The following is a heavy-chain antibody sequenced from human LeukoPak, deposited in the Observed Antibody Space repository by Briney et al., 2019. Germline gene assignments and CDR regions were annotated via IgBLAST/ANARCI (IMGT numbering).Heavy chain of an antibody. V-gene: IGHV3-7*01. Sequence: GGSLRPSCAASGFTFSSYWMSWVRQAPGKGLEWVANIKQDGSEKYYVDSVKGRFTISRDNAKNSLYLQMNSLRAEDTAVYYCAREVAPGRGYARHFDYWGQGTLVTVSS. CDR2: IKQDGSEK. CDR3: AREVAPGRGYARHFDY. D-gene: IGHD2-15*01. J-gene: IGHJ4*02. CDR1: GFTFSSYW.